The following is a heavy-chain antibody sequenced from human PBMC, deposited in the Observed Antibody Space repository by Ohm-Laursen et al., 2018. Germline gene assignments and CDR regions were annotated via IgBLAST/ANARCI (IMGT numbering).Heavy chain of an antibody. CDR1: SGSISSYY. V-gene: IGHV4-59*08. J-gene: IGHJ4*02. CDR3: ARHVLSRQDYDSSGHSSIDY. CDR2: IYYSGST. Sequence: GTLSLTCTVSSGSISSYYWSWIRQPPGKGLEWIGDIYYSGSTTYNPSLKSRVTISVDTSKNHFSLNLASGTAADTAVYFCARHVLSRQDYDSSGHSSIDYWGQGMLVTVSS. D-gene: IGHD3-22*01.